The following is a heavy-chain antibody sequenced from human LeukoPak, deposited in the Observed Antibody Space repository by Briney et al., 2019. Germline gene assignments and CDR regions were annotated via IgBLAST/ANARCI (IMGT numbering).Heavy chain of an antibody. V-gene: IGHV1-18*01. CDR3: ARVVPYYYYGMDV. J-gene: IGHJ6*02. Sequence: GASVKVSCKASGYTFTIYGISWVRQAPGQGLEGMGWISAYKGNTNYAQKLKGRVTMTTETSRSRAYLELRSLRSDDTAVYYCARVVPYYYYGMDVWGQGTTVTVSS. CDR1: GYTFTIYG. D-gene: IGHD2-2*01. CDR2: ISAYKGNT.